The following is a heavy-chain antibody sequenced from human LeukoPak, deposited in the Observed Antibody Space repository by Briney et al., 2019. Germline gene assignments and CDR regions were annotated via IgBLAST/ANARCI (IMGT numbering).Heavy chain of an antibody. V-gene: IGHV3-23*01. CDR3: AKWGDYDVLTGYHDSDY. J-gene: IGHJ4*02. Sequence: GGSLRLSCAASGFTFSDYYMDWVRQAPGKGLEWVSAISGRDDSTYYADSVKGRFTISRDISKNTLYLQMNNLRADDTAVYYCAKWGDYDVLTGYHDSDYWGQGTLVTVSS. CDR2: ISGRDDST. D-gene: IGHD3-9*01. CDR1: GFTFSDYY.